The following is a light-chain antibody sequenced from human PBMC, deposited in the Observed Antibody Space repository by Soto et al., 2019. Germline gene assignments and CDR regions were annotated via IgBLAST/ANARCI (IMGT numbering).Light chain of an antibody. J-gene: IGKJ1*01. V-gene: IGKV2-30*01. CDR2: KVS. Sequence: DVVLTQSPLSLPVTLGQPASISCRSSQSLVSSDGNTYLNWFQQRPGQSPRRLIYKVSNRDSGVPDRFSGSGSGTDFTLQISRVEAEDVGVYYCLQGTHCPPWTFVQGTKVEI. CDR1: QSLVSSDGNTY. CDR3: LQGTHCPPWT.